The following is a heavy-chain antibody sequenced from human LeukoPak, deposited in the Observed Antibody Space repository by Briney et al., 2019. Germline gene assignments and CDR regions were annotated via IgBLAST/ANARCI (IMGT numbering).Heavy chain of an antibody. CDR1: GFTFSSYG. CDR2: IPYDGNNK. J-gene: IGHJ5*02. Sequence: PGRSLRLSCAASGFTFSSYGMHWVRQAPGQGLAWVAVIPYDGNNKFYEDSVKGRFTISRDNSENTLYLQMNSLRAEDTAVYYCAKDWRNCGGDSWNSASLNNWFDPWGQGTLVTVSS. CDR3: AKDWRNCGGDSWNSASLNNWFDP. V-gene: IGHV3-30*18. D-gene: IGHD2-21*01.